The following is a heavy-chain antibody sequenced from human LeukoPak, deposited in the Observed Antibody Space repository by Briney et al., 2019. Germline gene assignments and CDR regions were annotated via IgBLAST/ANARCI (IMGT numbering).Heavy chain of an antibody. J-gene: IGHJ3*02. Sequence: GESLKISCAASGFTFSNYAMSWVRQAPGKGLEWVSAISGSGGTTYYADSVKGRFTISRDNSKNTLYLQMNSLRAEDTAVYYCAKNLARYCSGGNCPRAFDIWGQGTMVTVSS. D-gene: IGHD2-15*01. V-gene: IGHV3-23*01. CDR2: ISGSGGTT. CDR1: GFTFSNYA. CDR3: AKNLARYCSGGNCPRAFDI.